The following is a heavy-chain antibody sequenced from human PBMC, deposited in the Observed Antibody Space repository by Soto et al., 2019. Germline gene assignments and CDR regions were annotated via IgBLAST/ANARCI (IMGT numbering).Heavy chain of an antibody. CDR2: INHSGST. V-gene: IGHV4-34*01. D-gene: IGHD3-10*01. CDR3: ARGPLWFGESFTFFDY. J-gene: IGHJ4*02. Sequence: SETLSLTCAVYGGSFSGYYWSWIRQPPGKGLEWIGEINHSGSTNYNPSLKSRVTISVDTSKNQFSLKLSSVTAADTAVYYCARGPLWFGESFTFFDYWGQGTLVTVCS. CDR1: GGSFSGYY.